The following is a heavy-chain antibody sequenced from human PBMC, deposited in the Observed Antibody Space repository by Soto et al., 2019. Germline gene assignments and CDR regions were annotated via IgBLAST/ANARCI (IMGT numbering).Heavy chain of an antibody. D-gene: IGHD6-13*01. Sequence: GGSLRLSCAASGFTFSSYGMHWVRQAPGKGLEWVAVISYDGSNKYYADSVKGRFTISRDNSKNTLYLQMNSLRAEDTAVYYCATAGSSSWTNWFDPWGQGTLVTVSS. CDR1: GFTFSSYG. V-gene: IGHV3-30*03. CDR3: ATAGSSSWTNWFDP. J-gene: IGHJ5*02. CDR2: ISYDGSNK.